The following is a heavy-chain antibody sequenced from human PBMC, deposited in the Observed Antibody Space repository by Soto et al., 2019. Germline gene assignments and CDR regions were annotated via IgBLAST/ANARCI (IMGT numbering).Heavy chain of an antibody. CDR2: ISSSSGTI. Sequence: LRLSCAASGFTFSSYSMNWVRQAPGKGLEWVSYISSSSGTIYYADSVKGRFTISRDNAKNSLCLQMNSLRDEDTAVYYCARARGDSGYDVVYWGQGTLVTVSS. V-gene: IGHV3-48*02. J-gene: IGHJ4*02. CDR1: GFTFSSYS. D-gene: IGHD5-12*01. CDR3: ARARGDSGYDVVY.